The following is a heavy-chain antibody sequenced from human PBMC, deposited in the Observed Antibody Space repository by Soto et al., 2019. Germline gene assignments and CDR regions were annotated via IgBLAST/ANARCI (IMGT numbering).Heavy chain of an antibody. V-gene: IGHV3-48*01. CDR3: AKDRGTMITSPDFDY. CDR2: ISSSSSTI. J-gene: IGHJ4*02. Sequence: PGGSLRLSCAASGFTFSSYTMNWVRQAPGKGLEWVSYISSSSSTIYYADPVKGRFTISRDNAKNSLYLQLNSLRADDTAVYYCAKDRGTMITSPDFDYWGPGTLVTVSS. CDR1: GFTFSSYT. D-gene: IGHD3-16*01.